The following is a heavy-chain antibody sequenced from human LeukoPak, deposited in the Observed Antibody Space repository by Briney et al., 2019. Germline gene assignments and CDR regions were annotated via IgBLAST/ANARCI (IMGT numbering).Heavy chain of an antibody. CDR2: IGAFNGNT. J-gene: IGHJ3*02. CDR1: GYSFARYG. CDR3: ARDFLSYDGSENHFEDTFDI. D-gene: IGHD3-22*01. V-gene: IGHV1-18*01. Sequence: ASVKVSCKASGYSFARYGISWVRQATGQGLEWLGWIGAFNGNTNYAQNLQGRVTMTADTSTTTAYMELRSLSSDDTAVYYCARDFLSYDGSENHFEDTFDIWGQGTMVTVSS.